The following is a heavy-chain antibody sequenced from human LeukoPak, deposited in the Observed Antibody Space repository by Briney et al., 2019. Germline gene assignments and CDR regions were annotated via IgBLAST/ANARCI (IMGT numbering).Heavy chain of an antibody. CDR3: AKEGPYNSGCPDY. Sequence: GGSLRLSCAASGFTFDDYAMHWIRQVPGKGLEWVSGISWNSGSIGYADSVKGRFTISRDNAKNSLYLQMNSLRADDTALYYCAKEGPYNSGCPDYWGQGTLVTVSS. CDR1: GFTFDDYA. CDR2: ISWNSGSI. D-gene: IGHD6-19*01. J-gene: IGHJ4*02. V-gene: IGHV3-9*01.